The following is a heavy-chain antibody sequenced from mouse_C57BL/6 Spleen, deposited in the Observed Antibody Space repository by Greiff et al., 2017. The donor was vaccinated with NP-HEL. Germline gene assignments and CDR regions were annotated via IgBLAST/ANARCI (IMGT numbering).Heavy chain of an antibody. J-gene: IGHJ4*01. D-gene: IGHD1-1*01. CDR1: GFPFSDSV. Sequence: EVKLMESGGGLVKPGGSLKLSCAASGFPFSDSVMPWVRQAPEKGLEWVAYISSGSSTIYYADTVKGRFTISRDNAKSTLFLQMTSLRSEDTAMYYCARSGSSSDYYAMDYWGQGTSVTVSS. CDR3: ARSGSSSDYYAMDY. CDR2: ISSGSSTI. V-gene: IGHV5-17*01.